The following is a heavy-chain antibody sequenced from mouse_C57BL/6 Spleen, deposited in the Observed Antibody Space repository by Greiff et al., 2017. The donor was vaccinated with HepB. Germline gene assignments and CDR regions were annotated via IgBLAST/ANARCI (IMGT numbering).Heavy chain of an antibody. CDR3: ARADDGYYDDAMDY. J-gene: IGHJ4*01. Sequence: QVQLQQPGAELVKPGASVKMSCKASGYTFTSYWITWVKQRPGQGLEWIGDIYPGSGSTNYNEKFKSKATLTVDTSSSTAYMQLSSLTSEDSAVYYCARADDGYYDDAMDYWGQGTSVTVSS. CDR1: GYTFTSYW. D-gene: IGHD2-3*01. V-gene: IGHV1-55*01. CDR2: IYPGSGST.